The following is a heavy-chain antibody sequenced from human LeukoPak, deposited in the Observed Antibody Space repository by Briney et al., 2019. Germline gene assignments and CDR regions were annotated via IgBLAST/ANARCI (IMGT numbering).Heavy chain of an antibody. CDR2: ISSSSSYI. V-gene: IGHV3-21*04. J-gene: IGHJ4*02. Sequence: GGSLRLSCAASGFTFSSYSMNWVRQAPGKGLEWVSSISSSSSYIYYADSVKGRFTISRDNSKNTLYLQMNSLRAEDTALYYCAETIYYDSSGYRDYFDYWGQGTLVTVSS. CDR3: AETIYYDSSGYRDYFDY. CDR1: GFTFSSYS. D-gene: IGHD3-22*01.